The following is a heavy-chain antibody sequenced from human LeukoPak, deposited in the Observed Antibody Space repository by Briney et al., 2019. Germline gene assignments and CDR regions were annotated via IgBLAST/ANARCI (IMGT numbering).Heavy chain of an antibody. D-gene: IGHD6-13*01. CDR2: IKGDETST. Sequence: GGSLRLSCAASGFTFSSYYMFWVRQAPGKGLAWVSTIKGDETSTKYADSVRGRFTVSRDNARNTLYLQLNSLRAEDTAIYYCAKGSSSSRPYYFDYWGQGTLVTVSS. V-gene: IGHV3-74*03. J-gene: IGHJ4*02. CDR3: AKGSSSSRPYYFDY. CDR1: GFTFSSYY.